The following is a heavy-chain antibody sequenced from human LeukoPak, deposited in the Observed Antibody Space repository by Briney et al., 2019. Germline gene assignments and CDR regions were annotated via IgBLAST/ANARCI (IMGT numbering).Heavy chain of an antibody. V-gene: IGHV1-46*01. J-gene: IGHJ5*02. Sequence: GASVKVSCKASGYTFTDYYMHWVRQAPGQGLEWMGIINPSGGSTSYAQKFQGRVTMTRDTSTSTVYMELSSLRSEDTAVYYCARGDIVVVPAAIGDYNWFDPWGQGTLVTVSS. CDR2: INPSGGST. D-gene: IGHD2-2*02. CDR1: GYTFTDYY. CDR3: ARGDIVVVPAAIGDYNWFDP.